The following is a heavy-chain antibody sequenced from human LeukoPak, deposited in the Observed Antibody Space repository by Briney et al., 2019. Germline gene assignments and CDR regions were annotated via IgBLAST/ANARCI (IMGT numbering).Heavy chain of an antibody. Sequence: GGSLRLSCAASGFTFDDYAMHWVRQAPGKGLGWVSLISWDGGSTYYADSVKGRFTISRDNSKNSLYLQMNSLRAEDTALCYCAKEGSSSSFDYWGQGTLVTVSS. J-gene: IGHJ4*02. CDR3: AKEGSSSSFDY. D-gene: IGHD6-13*01. V-gene: IGHV3-43D*03. CDR1: GFTFDDYA. CDR2: ISWDGGST.